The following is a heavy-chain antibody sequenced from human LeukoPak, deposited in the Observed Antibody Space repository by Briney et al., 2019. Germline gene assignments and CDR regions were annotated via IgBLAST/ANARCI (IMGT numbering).Heavy chain of an antibody. CDR1: GGTFSSYA. J-gene: IGHJ4*02. CDR3: ARRERGWYPPYYFDY. D-gene: IGHD6-19*01. Sequence: SVKVSCKASGGTFSSYAISWVRQAPGQGLEWMGGIIPIFGTANYAQKFQGRVTITADESTSTAYMELSSLRSEDTAVYYCARRERGWYPPYYFDYWGQGTLVTVSS. V-gene: IGHV1-69*13. CDR2: IIPIFGTA.